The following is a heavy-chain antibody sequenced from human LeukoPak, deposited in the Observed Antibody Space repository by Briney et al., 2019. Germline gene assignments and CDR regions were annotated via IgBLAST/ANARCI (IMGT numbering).Heavy chain of an antibody. CDR2: ISSSSSYI. D-gene: IGHD3-22*01. Sequence: PGGSLRLSCAASGFTFSSYSMNWVRQAPGKGLEWVSSISSSSSYIYYADSVKGRFTISRDNAKNSLYLQMNSLRAEDTAVYYCARGDPHYYDSSGYLPKSPFDPWGQGTLVTVSS. J-gene: IGHJ5*02. CDR1: GFTFSSYS. CDR3: ARGDPHYYDSSGYLPKSPFDP. V-gene: IGHV3-21*01.